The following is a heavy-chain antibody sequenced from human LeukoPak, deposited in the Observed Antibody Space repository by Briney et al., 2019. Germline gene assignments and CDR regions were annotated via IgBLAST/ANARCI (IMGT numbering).Heavy chain of an antibody. J-gene: IGHJ6*03. CDR3: ARRGYTTSSVYYYYYMDV. Sequence: SETLSLTCAVYGGSFSGYYWTWIRQPPGKGLEWIGEINHSGSTNYNPSLKSRLTVSLDTSKNQFSLKLSSVTAADMAVYYCARRGYTTSSVYYYYYMDVWGKGTTVTVSS. CDR2: INHSGST. CDR1: GGSFSGYY. V-gene: IGHV4-34*01. D-gene: IGHD6-13*01.